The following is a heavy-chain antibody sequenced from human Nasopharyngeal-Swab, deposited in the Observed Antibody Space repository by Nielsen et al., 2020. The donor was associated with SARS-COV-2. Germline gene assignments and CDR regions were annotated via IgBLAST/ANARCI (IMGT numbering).Heavy chain of an antibody. CDR3: ARAWYYYDSSGYETEYYFDY. CDR1: GDTFNDYA. J-gene: IGHJ4*02. D-gene: IGHD3-22*01. CDR2: INPDGGAR. V-gene: IGHV1-2*06. Sequence: ASVKVSCKASGDTFNDYAINWVRQAPGQGLEWMGRINPDGGARIYAQNFQGRVTMTRDTSTSTVYMELSSLRSEDTAVYYCARAWYYYDSSGYETEYYFDYWGQGTLVTVSS.